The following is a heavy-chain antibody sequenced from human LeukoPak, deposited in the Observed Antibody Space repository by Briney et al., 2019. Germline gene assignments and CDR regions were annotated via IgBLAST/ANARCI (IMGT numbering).Heavy chain of an antibody. CDR2: INPNSGGT. J-gene: IGHJ6*02. D-gene: IGHD4-23*01. CDR1: GYTFTGYY. CDR3: ARGAAEYYGGDYGMDV. V-gene: IGHV1-2*02. Sequence: ASVKVSCKASGYTFTGYYIHWVRQAPGQGLEWMGWINPNSGGTNYAQKFQGRVTMTRDTSISTACMELSRLRSDDTAVYYCARGAAEYYGGDYGMDVWGQGTTVTASS.